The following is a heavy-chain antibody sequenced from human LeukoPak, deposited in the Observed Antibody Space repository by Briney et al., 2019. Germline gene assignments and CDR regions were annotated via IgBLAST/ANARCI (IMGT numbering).Heavy chain of an antibody. J-gene: IGHJ5*02. D-gene: IGHD3-3*01. V-gene: IGHV1-69*01. CDR2: IIPIFGTA. Sequence: SVKVSCKASGGTFSSYAISWVRQAPGQGLEWMGGIIPIFGTANYAQKFQGRVTITADESTSTAYMELSSLRSEDTAVYYCARGVNRITIFVWSDPWGQGTLVTVSS. CDR3: ARGVNRITIFVWSDP. CDR1: GGTFSSYA.